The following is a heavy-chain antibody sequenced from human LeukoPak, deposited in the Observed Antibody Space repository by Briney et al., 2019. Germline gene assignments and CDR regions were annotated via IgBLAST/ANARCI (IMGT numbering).Heavy chain of an antibody. CDR1: GFSFSTYD. Sequence: GGSLRLSCAASGFSFSTYDMNWVRQAPGKGLEWISYIHSSGTPIHYADSVKGRFSISRDNAKNTLYLEMNSLRAEDTAVYYCATGYNYGSHFDYWGQGTLVTASS. D-gene: IGHD1-1*01. CDR3: ATGYNYGSHFDY. J-gene: IGHJ4*02. V-gene: IGHV3-48*03. CDR2: IHSSGTPI.